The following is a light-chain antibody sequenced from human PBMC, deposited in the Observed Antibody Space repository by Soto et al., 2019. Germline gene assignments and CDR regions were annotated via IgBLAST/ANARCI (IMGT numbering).Light chain of an antibody. CDR1: SSNIGNNY. V-gene: IGLV1-51*01. Sequence: QSVLTQPPSVSAAPGQKVTISCSGSSSNIGNNYVSWYQQLPGTAPKLLIYDNNKRPSGIPDRFSGSKSGTSATLGITGLQTGDGADYYCGTWDSSLSARVFGGGTKLTVL. CDR2: DNN. CDR3: GTWDSSLSARV. J-gene: IGLJ3*02.